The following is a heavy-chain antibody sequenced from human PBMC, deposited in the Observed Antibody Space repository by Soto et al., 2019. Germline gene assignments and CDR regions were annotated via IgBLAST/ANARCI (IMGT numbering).Heavy chain of an antibody. CDR3: AIPTTPYGGYVVAFDF. J-gene: IGHJ3*01. CDR2: ITTSGSTI. D-gene: IGHD5-12*01. Sequence: GGSLRLSCTASGFALSTYSMNWVRQAPGKGLEWVSYITTSGSTIYYADSVKGRFTISRDNDKNSLYLQMNSLRDEDTAVYYCAIPTTPYGGYVVAFDFWGQGIMVTVS. CDR1: GFALSTYS. V-gene: IGHV3-48*02.